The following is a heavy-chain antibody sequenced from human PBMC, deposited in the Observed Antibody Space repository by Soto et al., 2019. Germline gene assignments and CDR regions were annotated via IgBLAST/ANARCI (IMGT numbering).Heavy chain of an antibody. J-gene: IGHJ3*02. CDR1: GFTFSSYG. D-gene: IGHD1-1*01. CDR3: ASPIEMATTSDACDI. CDR2: IWYDGSNK. Sequence: QVQLVESGGGVVQPGRSLRLSCAASGFTFSSYGMHWVRQAPGKGLEWVAVIWYDGSNKYYADSVKGRFTISRDNSKNTLYLQMNSLRAEDTAVYYCASPIEMATTSDACDIWGQGTMVTVAS. V-gene: IGHV3-33*01.